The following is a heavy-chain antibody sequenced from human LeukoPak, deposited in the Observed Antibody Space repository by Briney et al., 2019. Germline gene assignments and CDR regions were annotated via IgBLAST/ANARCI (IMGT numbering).Heavy chain of an antibody. D-gene: IGHD5-24*01. CDR3: ARDGWLDY. V-gene: IGHV3-21*01. CDR2: IRSSSSYI. CDR1: GFTFSSYT. Sequence: GGSPRLSCAASGFTFSSYTMNWVRQAPGKGLEWVSSIRSSSSYIYYADSVKGRFTISRDNAKNSLYLQMNSLRAEDTAVYYCARDGWLDYWGQGTLVTVSS. J-gene: IGHJ4*02.